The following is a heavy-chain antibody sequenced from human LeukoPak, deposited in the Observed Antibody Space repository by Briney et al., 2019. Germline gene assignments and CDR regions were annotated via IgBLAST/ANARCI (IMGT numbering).Heavy chain of an antibody. D-gene: IGHD3-22*01. J-gene: IGHJ4*02. V-gene: IGHV3-21*01. Sequence: GGSLRLSCAASGFTFSSYSMNWVRQAPGKGLEWVSSISSSSSYIYYADSVKGRFAISRDNAKNSLYLQMNSLRAEDTAVYYCARDGGGYYDSSGEWGDYWGQGTLVTVSS. CDR3: ARDGGGYYDSSGEWGDY. CDR1: GFTFSSYS. CDR2: ISSSSSYI.